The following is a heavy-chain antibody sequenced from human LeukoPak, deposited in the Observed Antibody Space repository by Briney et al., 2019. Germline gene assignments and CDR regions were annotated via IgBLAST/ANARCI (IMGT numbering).Heavy chain of an antibody. CDR3: ARGRGSYDYYYDMDV. CDR2: IYHSGST. D-gene: IGHD1-26*01. CDR1: GDSISSSNW. J-gene: IGHJ6*02. V-gene: IGHV4-4*02. Sequence: KPSETLSLTCAVSGDSISSSNWWSWVRQPPGKGLEWIGEIYHSGSTNYNPSLKSRVTISVDKSKNQFSLKLSSVTAADTAVYYCARGRGSYDYYYDMDVWGQGTTVTVSS.